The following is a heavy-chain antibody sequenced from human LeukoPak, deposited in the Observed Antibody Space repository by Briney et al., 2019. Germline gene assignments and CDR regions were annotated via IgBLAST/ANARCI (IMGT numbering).Heavy chain of an antibody. V-gene: IGHV3-48*03. CDR2: ISSSGSTI. D-gene: IGHD2-15*01. CDR1: GFTFSSYE. J-gene: IGHJ6*02. CDR3: AREIAATDSGMDV. Sequence: GGSLRLSCAASGFTFSSYEMNWVRRAPGKGLEWVSYISSSGSTIYYADSVKGRFTISRDNAKNSLYLQMNSLRAEDTAVYYCAREIAATDSGMDVWGQGTTVTVSS.